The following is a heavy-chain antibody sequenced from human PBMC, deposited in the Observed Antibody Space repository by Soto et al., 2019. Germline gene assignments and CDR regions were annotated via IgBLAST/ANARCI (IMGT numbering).Heavy chain of an antibody. CDR1: GGTFSSYT. J-gene: IGHJ5*02. Sequence: ASVEVSCKASGGTFSSYTISWVQHAPGQVLEWMGRIIPILGIANYAQKFQGRVTITADKSTSTAYMELSSLRSEDTAVYYCARDLASLASSWGQGTLVTVSS. V-gene: IGHV1-69*04. CDR2: IIPILGIA. CDR3: ARDLASLASS.